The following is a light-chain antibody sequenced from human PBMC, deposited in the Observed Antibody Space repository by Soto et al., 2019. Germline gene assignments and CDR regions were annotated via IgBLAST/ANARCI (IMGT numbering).Light chain of an antibody. CDR1: QCLLHSNGYNY. V-gene: IGKV2-28*01. J-gene: IGKJ4*01. CDR3: MQALQTPLT. CDR2: LGS. Sequence: DIVMTQSPLSLPVTPGEPASTSCRSSQCLLHSNGYNYLDWYLQKPGQSPQLLIYLGSNRASGVPDRFSGSGSGTDFTLKISRVEAEDVGVYYCMQALQTPLTFGGGTKVDIK.